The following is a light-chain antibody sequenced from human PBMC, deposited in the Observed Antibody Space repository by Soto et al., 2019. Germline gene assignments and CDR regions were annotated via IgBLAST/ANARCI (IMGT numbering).Light chain of an antibody. J-gene: IGKJ2*01. CDR1: QRVNSDF. Sequence: EIVLTQSPGTLSLSPGERVTLSCRASQRVNSDFLAWYQQKTGQAPRLLIYGASIRAAGIPDRFSGSGSGTDFTLTISRLEPEDFAVFYCQQYGNSLAFGQGTKLEIK. CDR2: GAS. CDR3: QQYGNSLA. V-gene: IGKV3-20*01.